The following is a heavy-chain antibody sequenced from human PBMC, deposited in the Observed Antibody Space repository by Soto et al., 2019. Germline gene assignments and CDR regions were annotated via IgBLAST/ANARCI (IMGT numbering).Heavy chain of an antibody. V-gene: IGHV1-3*01. J-gene: IGHJ4*02. CDR3: ARDARAGWGAPTPYYFDY. CDR1: GYTFTSYA. CDR2: INAGNGNT. D-gene: IGHD1-26*01. Sequence: QVQLVQSGAEVKKPGASVKVSCKASGYTFTSYAMQWVRQAPGQRLEWMGWINAGNGNTKYSQKFQGRVTITRDTSASTADMELSSLRSEDTAVYYCARDARAGWGAPTPYYFDYWGQGTLVTVSS.